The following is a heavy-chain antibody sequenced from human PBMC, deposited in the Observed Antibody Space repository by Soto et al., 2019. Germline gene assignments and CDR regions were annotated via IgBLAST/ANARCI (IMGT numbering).Heavy chain of an antibody. Sequence: GGSLRLSCAASGFTFSSYAMSWVRQAPGKGLEWVSAISGSGGSTYYADSVKGRFPISRDNSKNTLYLQMNSLRAEDTAVYYCAKLMAAAGTLFDSWGQGTLVTVSS. CDR2: ISGSGGST. CDR1: GFTFSSYA. J-gene: IGHJ4*02. V-gene: IGHV3-23*01. D-gene: IGHD6-25*01. CDR3: AKLMAAAGTLFDS.